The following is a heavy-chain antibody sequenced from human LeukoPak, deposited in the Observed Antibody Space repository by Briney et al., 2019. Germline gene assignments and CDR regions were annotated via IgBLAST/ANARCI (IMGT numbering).Heavy chain of an antibody. V-gene: IGHV3-7*01. J-gene: IGHJ4*02. CDR3: ARGTVGIPGTDY. Sequence: GGFLRLSCGVSGFTFSRYWMHWFRQAPGKGLEGVASMNQDGRETYSVDSVRGRFAIFRDNTRNSLYLEMNNVRAADTGVYYCARGTVGIPGTDYWGQGTLVTVSS. CDR1: GFTFSRYW. CDR2: MNQDGRET. D-gene: IGHD4-23*01.